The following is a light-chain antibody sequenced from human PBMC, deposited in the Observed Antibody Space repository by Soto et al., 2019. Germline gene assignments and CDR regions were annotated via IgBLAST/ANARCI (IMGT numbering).Light chain of an antibody. CDR1: QSVSSSY. CDR3: QQYRSSPEFT. Sequence: EIVLTQSPGTLSLSPGERATLSCRASQSVSSSYLAWYQQKPGQAPRLLIYGASSRATGIPDRFSGGGSGTDSTLTISRLEPEDFAVYYCQQYRSSPEFTFGPGTKVDIK. CDR2: GAS. V-gene: IGKV3-20*01. J-gene: IGKJ3*01.